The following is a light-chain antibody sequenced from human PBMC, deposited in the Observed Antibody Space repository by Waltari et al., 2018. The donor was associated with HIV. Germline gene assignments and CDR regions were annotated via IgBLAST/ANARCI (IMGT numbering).Light chain of an antibody. CDR1: HSLLYHSDKKDY. CDR2: WAS. V-gene: IGKV4-1*01. Sequence: DFVMTQSPDSLAVSLGERATINCKSSHSLLYHSDKKDYLAWYQQKPGQPPKLLILWASTRQSGVPDRFSGSGSGTDFTLTISSLQAEDVAVYFCQQYFDIPLTFGGGTKVDLK. CDR3: QQYFDIPLT. J-gene: IGKJ4*01.